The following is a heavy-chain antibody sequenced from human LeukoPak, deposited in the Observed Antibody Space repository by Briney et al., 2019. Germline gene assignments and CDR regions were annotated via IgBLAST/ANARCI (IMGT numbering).Heavy chain of an antibody. D-gene: IGHD2-15*01. CDR3: ARAGSGYCSGSGCYQYYFDY. CDR2: ITSTSSYI. J-gene: IGHJ4*02. Sequence: PGGSLRLSCAASGFTFNSYSMNWVRQTPGKGLEWVSSITSTSSYIYYADSAKGRFTISRDNAKNSLFLQMNSLRAEDTAVYYCARAGSGYCSGSGCYQYYFDYWGQGALVTVSS. V-gene: IGHV3-21*01. CDR1: GFTFNSYS.